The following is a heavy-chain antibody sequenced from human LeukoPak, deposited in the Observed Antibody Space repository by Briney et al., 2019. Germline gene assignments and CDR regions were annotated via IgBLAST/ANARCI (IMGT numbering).Heavy chain of an antibody. CDR1: GYTFTSYD. CDR3: AINTLKLADY. D-gene: IGHD1-26*01. CDR2: MNPNSGTT. V-gene: IGHV1-8*01. Sequence: ASVKVSCKASGYTFTSYDINWVRQATGQGLEWMGWMNPNSGTTGYAPKFQGRVTMTRNTSISTAYMELSSLRSEDTAVYYCAINTLKLADYWGQGTLVTVSS. J-gene: IGHJ4*02.